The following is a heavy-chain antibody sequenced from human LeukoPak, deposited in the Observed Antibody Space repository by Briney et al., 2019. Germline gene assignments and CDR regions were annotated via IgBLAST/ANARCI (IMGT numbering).Heavy chain of an antibody. J-gene: IGHJ4*02. CDR1: GGSISSSSYY. Sequence: PSETLSLTCTVSGGSISSSSYYWGWIRQPPGKGLEWIGSIYYSGSTYYNPSLKSRVTISVDTSKNQFSLKLSSVTAADTAVYYCARQIGDGDQPDDYWGQGTLVTVSS. CDR3: ARQIGDGDQPDDY. D-gene: IGHD4-17*01. CDR2: IYYSGST. V-gene: IGHV4-39*07.